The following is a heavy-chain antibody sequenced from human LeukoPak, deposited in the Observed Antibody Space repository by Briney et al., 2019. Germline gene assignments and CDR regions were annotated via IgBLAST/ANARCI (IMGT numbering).Heavy chain of an antibody. CDR3: ARGRLGYCSGGSCYSSDY. D-gene: IGHD2-15*01. V-gene: IGHV1-8*01. CDR2: MNPNSGNT. Sequence: ASVKVSCKASGYTFTSYDINWVRQATGQGLEWMGGMNPNSGNTGYAQKFQGRVTMTRNTSISTAYMELSSLRSEDTAVYYCARGRLGYCSGGSCYSSDYWGQGTLVTVSS. CDR1: GYTFTSYD. J-gene: IGHJ4*02.